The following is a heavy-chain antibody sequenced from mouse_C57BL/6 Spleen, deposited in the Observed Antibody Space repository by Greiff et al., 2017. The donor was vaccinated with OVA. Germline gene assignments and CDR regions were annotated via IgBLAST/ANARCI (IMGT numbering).Heavy chain of an antibody. CDR3: ARGYYGLAWFAY. Sequence: QVQLQQPGAELVRPGSSVKLSCKASGYTFTSYWMNWVKQRPGKGLEWIGQIYPGDGDTNYNGKFKGKATLTADKSSSTAYMQLSSLTSEDSAGYLCARGYYGLAWFAYWGQGTLVTVSA. V-gene: IGHV1-80*01. CDR1: GYTFTSYW. J-gene: IGHJ3*01. D-gene: IGHD2-1*01. CDR2: IYPGDGDT.